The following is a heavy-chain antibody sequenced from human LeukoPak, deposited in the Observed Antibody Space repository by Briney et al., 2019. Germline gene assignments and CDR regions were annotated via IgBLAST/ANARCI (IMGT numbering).Heavy chain of an antibody. CDR2: MKQDGSEK. V-gene: IGHV3-7*02. J-gene: IGHJ4*02. Sequence: GGSLRLSCAASGFTFSRYWMSWVRQAPGKGLEWVANMKQDGSEKYYVDSVKGRFTISRDNAKNSLYLQMNSLRAEDTAVYYCANSRSGYSSGWYIFWGQGALVTVSS. D-gene: IGHD6-19*01. CDR3: ANSRSGYSSGWYIF. CDR1: GFTFSRYW.